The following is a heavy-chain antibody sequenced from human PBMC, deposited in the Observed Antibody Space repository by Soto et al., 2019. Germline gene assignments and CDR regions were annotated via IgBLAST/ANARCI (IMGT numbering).Heavy chain of an antibody. Sequence: QLQLQESGPGLVKPSETLSLTCSVSGDSISISSYYWGWVRQPPGKGLEWIGSIHYSGSTHYNPSLQSRVTMSGDASKKQFSLKLGSVTAADTAMYYCASTKDETLYFDYWGQGNLVTVSS. V-gene: IGHV4-39*01. CDR3: ASTKDETLYFDY. CDR2: IHYSGST. CDR1: GDSISISSYY. D-gene: IGHD2-15*01. J-gene: IGHJ4*02.